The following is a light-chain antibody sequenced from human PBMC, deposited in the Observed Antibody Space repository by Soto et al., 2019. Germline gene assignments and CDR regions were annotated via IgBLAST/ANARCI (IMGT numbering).Light chain of an antibody. J-gene: IGKJ4*01. CDR2: DVS. Sequence: EIVLTQSPATLSLSPGERATLSCRASQSVDSYLTWYQQKPGQAPRLLIYDVSKWATGIPVRFSGSGSGTDFTLTISSLQPEDVAVYYYQQRRNWPLTFGGGTKVEIK. V-gene: IGKV3-11*01. CDR1: QSVDSY. CDR3: QQRRNWPLT.